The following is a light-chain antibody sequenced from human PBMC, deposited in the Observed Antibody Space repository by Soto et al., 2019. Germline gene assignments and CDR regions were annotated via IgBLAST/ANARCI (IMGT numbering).Light chain of an antibody. CDR2: GNS. J-gene: IGLJ1*01. V-gene: IGLV1-40*01. CDR1: SSTIGAGYD. CDR3: KSYDSSVSGYV. Sequence: QSVLTQPPSVSGAPGQRVTISCTGSSSTIGAGYDVHWYQQLPGTAPKLLIYGNSNRPSGVPDRFSGSKSGTSASLAITGLQAEDEADYYCKSYDSSVSGYVFGTGTKVTVL.